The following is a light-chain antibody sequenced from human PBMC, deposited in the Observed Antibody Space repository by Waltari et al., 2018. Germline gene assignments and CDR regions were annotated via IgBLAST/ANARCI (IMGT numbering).Light chain of an antibody. Sequence: SSELTQPPSVSVSPGQTARITSSGDALPKQYAFWYQHKPGQSPLTVIYQDNKRPSGIPERFSGSNSGNTATLTISGTQAMDEGDYYCQAWDSSTVYVFGGGTKLTVL. CDR2: QDN. V-gene: IGLV3-1*01. J-gene: IGLJ2*01. CDR1: ALPKQY. CDR3: QAWDSSTVYV.